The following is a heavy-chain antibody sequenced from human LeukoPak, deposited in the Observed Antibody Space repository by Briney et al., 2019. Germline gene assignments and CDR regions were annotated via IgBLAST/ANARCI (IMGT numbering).Heavy chain of an antibody. CDR1: GYTFTNYD. CDR2: MKPNSGDT. D-gene: IGHD2-21*02. CDR3: ARAPPESTARDY. J-gene: IGHJ4*01. V-gene: IGHV1-8*01. Sequence: GASVKVSCKASGYTFTNYDINWVRQATGQGLEWVGWMKPNSGDTGYAQNFQGGVTMTRNISTATAYMELSSLTSEDTAVYYCARAPPESTARDYWGQGTLVTVSS.